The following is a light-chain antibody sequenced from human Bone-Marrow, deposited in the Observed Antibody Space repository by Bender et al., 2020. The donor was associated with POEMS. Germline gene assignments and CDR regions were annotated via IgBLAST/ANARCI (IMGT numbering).Light chain of an antibody. Sequence: QSALTQPASVSGSPGQSITISCAGSTSDIGTYKLVSWYQQHPGKAPKLMIYDATKRPSDVSDRFSGSKSGNTASLTIAELQPEDEADYYCCSYAGSNTLVFGGGTKLTVL. V-gene: IGLV2-23*01. CDR1: TSDIGTYKL. CDR3: CSYAGSNTLV. J-gene: IGLJ2*01. CDR2: DAT.